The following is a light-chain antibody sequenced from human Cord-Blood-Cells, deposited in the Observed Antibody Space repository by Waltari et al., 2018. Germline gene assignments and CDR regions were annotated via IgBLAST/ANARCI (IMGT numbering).Light chain of an antibody. CDR2: GAS. V-gene: IGKV3-15*01. J-gene: IGKJ1*01. Sequence: EIVMTQSPATLSVSPGERATLPCRASQSVSSNLAWYQQTPGQAPRLLLYGASTRATGIPARFSGSGSGTEFTLTISSLQSEDFAVYYCQQYNNWPRTFGQGTKVEIK. CDR1: QSVSSN. CDR3: QQYNNWPRT.